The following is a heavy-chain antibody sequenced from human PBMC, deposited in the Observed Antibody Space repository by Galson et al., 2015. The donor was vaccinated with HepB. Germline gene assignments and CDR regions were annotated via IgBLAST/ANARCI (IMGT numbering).Heavy chain of an antibody. D-gene: IGHD3-10*01. Sequence: SLRLSCAASGFTFSSYGMHWVRQAPGKGLEWVAVISYDGSNKYYADSVKGRFTISRDNSKNTLYLQMNSLRAEDTAVYYCAKEAYYYGSGSYYPVVYGFDYWGQGTLVTVSS. CDR3: AKEAYYYGSGSYYPVVYGFDY. V-gene: IGHV3-30*18. CDR1: GFTFSSYG. CDR2: ISYDGSNK. J-gene: IGHJ4*02.